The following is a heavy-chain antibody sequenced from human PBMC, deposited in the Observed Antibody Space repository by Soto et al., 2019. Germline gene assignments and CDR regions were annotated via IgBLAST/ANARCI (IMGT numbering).Heavy chain of an antibody. Sequence: SETLSLTCAVSGGSLSSGGYSWSWIRQPPGKGLEWIGYIYHSGSTYYNPSLKSRVTISVDRSKNQFSLKLSSVTAADTAVYYCARELALLWFDPWGQGTLVTVSS. CDR2: IYHSGST. J-gene: IGHJ5*02. V-gene: IGHV4-30-2*01. CDR3: ARELALLWFDP. D-gene: IGHD1-7*01. CDR1: GGSLSSGGYS.